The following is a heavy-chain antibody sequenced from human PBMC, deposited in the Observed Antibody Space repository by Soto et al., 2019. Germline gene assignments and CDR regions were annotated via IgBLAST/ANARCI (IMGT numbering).Heavy chain of an antibody. Sequence: SETLSLTCTVSGGSISSGDYYWSWIRQPPGKGLEWIGYIYYSGSTYYNPSLKSRVTISVDTSKNQFSLKLSSVTAADTAVYYCARDHFGFGELPVYYYGMDVWGQGTTVTVS. D-gene: IGHD3-10*01. J-gene: IGHJ6*02. CDR2: IYYSGST. CDR1: GGSISSGDYY. CDR3: ARDHFGFGELPVYYYGMDV. V-gene: IGHV4-30-4*01.